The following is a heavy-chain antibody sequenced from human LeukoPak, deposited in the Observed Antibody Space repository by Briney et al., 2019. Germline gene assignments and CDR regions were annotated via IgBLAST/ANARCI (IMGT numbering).Heavy chain of an antibody. CDR1: GFTFSTYS. Sequence: KAGGSLRLSCAASGFTFSTYSMNWLRLAPGKGLECVSSISPDSNYKYYVDSVKGRFTISRDNAKSSLYLQVNSLRAEDTAVYYCVRGGYRGFDYEYWGQGTLVTVSS. D-gene: IGHD5-12*01. J-gene: IGHJ4*02. CDR3: VRGGYRGFDYEY. CDR2: ISPDSNYK. V-gene: IGHV3-21*01.